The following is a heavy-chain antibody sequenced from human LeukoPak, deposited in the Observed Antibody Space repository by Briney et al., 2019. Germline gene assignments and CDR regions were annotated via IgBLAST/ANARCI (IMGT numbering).Heavy chain of an antibody. Sequence: PSETLSLTCSVSGGSIGSGSSYWGWIRQPPGKALEWIGSIDYTGRTYNHPFLKSRVAVSVDTSKNQFSLKLASVTAADTAIYYCVRFDDTSAYFWDWGQGTLVTVSS. CDR1: GGSIGSGSSY. CDR2: IDYTGRT. V-gene: IGHV4-39*01. D-gene: IGHD3-22*01. CDR3: VRFDDTSAYFWD. J-gene: IGHJ4*02.